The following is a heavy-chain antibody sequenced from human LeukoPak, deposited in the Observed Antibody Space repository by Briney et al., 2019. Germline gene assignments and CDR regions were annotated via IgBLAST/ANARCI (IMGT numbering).Heavy chain of an antibody. CDR1: GFIFSRYT. J-gene: IGHJ4*02. V-gene: IGHV3-30*04. CDR2: ISNDGSNE. CDR3: AREEITIFGSFDY. D-gene: IGHD3-3*01. Sequence: GGSLRLSCAASGFIFSRYTMHWVRQAPGKGLEWVAIISNDGSNEYYADSVKGRFTISRDNSENTLYLQMNSLRAEDTAVYYCAREEITIFGSFDYWGQGTLVTVSS.